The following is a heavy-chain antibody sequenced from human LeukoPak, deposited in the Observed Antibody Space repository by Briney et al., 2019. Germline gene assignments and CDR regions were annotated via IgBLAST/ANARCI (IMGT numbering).Heavy chain of an antibody. Sequence: SETLSLTCPVSGGSISSYYWSWIRQPAGKGLEWIGRIYSSGSTNYNPSLKTRDTMLLDTSKNQFSLNLTTVTAADTAVYYCARTSARGAQFDYWGQGTLVTVSS. V-gene: IGHV4-4*07. D-gene: IGHD3-10*01. CDR2: IYSSGST. CDR3: ARTSARGAQFDY. J-gene: IGHJ4*02. CDR1: GGSISSYY.